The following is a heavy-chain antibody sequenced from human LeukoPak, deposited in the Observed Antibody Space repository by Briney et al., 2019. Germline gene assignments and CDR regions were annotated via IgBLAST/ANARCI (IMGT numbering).Heavy chain of an antibody. V-gene: IGHV4-59*08. D-gene: IGHD6-25*01. CDR2: FHYSGTT. Sequence: SETLSLTCTVSGGSISSYYRSWIRQPPGEELEWIGYFHYSGTTNYNPSLKSRVTISVDTSKNQFSLKLRFVTAADTAVYYCARTYSSGAFDIWGQGTMVTVSS. CDR3: ARTYSSGAFDI. J-gene: IGHJ3*02. CDR1: GGSISSYY.